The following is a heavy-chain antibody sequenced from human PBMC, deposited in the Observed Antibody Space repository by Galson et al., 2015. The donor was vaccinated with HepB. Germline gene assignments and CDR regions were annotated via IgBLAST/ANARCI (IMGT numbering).Heavy chain of an antibody. CDR2: ISWVSGSI. V-gene: IGHV3-9*01. Sequence: SLRLSCAASGFTFDDYAMHFFRQAPGKGLEWVSFISWVSGSIGYADSVKGRFTISRDNAKNSLYLQMNSLRAEDTALYYCAKGYCSSTSCRYFDYWGQGTLVTVSS. CDR3: AKGYCSSTSCRYFDY. D-gene: IGHD2-2*01. J-gene: IGHJ4*02. CDR1: GFTFDDYA.